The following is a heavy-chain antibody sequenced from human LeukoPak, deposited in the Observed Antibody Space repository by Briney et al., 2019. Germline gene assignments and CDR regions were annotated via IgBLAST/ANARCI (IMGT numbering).Heavy chain of an antibody. V-gene: IGHV4-4*07. D-gene: IGHD6-13*01. J-gene: IGHJ4*02. Sequence: SEILSLTCTVSGGSISSYYWSWIRQPAGKGLEWIGRIYSTGSTNYNPSLKSRVTMSVDTSKNQFSLRLRSVTAADTAVYYCARQIASAGTAGFDFWGQGALVTVSS. CDR1: GGSISSYY. CDR3: ARQIASAGTAGFDF. CDR2: IYSTGST.